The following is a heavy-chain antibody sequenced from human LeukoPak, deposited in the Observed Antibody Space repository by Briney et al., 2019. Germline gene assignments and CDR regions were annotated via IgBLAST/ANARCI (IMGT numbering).Heavy chain of an antibody. Sequence: GGSLRLSCAASGFTFSSYWMHWVRQAPGKGLVWVSRINSDGSSTTYADSVKGRFTISRDNAKNTLYLQMNSLRAEDTAVYYCARDPRYSSGWYHDYWGQGTLVTVSS. CDR2: INSDGSST. CDR3: ARDPRYSSGWYHDY. J-gene: IGHJ4*02. D-gene: IGHD6-19*01. V-gene: IGHV3-74*01. CDR1: GFTFSSYW.